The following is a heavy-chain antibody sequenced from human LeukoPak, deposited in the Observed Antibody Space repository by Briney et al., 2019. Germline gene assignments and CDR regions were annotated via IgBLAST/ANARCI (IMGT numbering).Heavy chain of an antibody. D-gene: IGHD2-15*01. CDR3: AREAQEVVVAATGWFDP. V-gene: IGHV3-11*04. Sequence: GGSLRLSCAASGFTFSDYYMSWIRQAPGKGLEWVSYISSSGSTIYYADSVKGRFTISRDNAKNSLYLQMNSLRAEDTAVYYCAREAQEVVVAATGWFDPWGQGTLVTVSS. J-gene: IGHJ5*02. CDR2: ISSSGSTI. CDR1: GFTFSDYY.